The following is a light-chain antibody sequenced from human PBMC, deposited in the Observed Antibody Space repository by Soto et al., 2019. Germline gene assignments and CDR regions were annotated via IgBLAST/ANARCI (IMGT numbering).Light chain of an antibody. CDR1: SSDVGGYNY. V-gene: IGLV2-8*01. J-gene: IGLJ1*01. CDR3: SSYAGSNNYV. Sequence: QSALTQPPSASGSPGQSVTISCTGTSSDVGGYNYVSWYQQHPGKAPKLMIYVVSKRPSGVPDRFSGSKSGNTASLTVSGLQAEDEADYYCSSYAGSNNYVFGTGTKVTVL. CDR2: VVS.